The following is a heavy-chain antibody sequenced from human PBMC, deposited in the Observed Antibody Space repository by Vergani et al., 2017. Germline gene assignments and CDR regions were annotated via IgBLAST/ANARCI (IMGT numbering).Heavy chain of an antibody. CDR3: ARGTGYCSSTSCYAGYITYPYFDY. CDR2: IYTSGST. D-gene: IGHD2-2*01. CDR1: GGSISSGSYY. Sequence: QVQLQESGPGLVKPSQTLSLTCTVSGGSISSGSYYWSWIRQPAGKGLEWIGRIYTSGSTNYNPSLKSRVTISVDTSKNQFSLKLSSVTAADTAVYYCARGTGYCSSTSCYAGYITYPYFDYWGQGTLVTVSS. V-gene: IGHV4-61*02. J-gene: IGHJ4*02.